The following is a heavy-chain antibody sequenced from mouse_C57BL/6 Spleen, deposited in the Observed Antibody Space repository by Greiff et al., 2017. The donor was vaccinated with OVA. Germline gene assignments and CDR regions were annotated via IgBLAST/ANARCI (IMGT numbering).Heavy chain of an antibody. V-gene: IGHV1-80*01. J-gene: IGHJ2*01. CDR1: GYAFSSYW. D-gene: IGHD1-1*01. Sequence: VQLKQSGAELVKPGASVKISCKASGYAFSSYWMNWVKQRPGKGLEWIGQIYPGDGDTNYNGKFKGKATMTADKSSSPAYMQLSSLTSEDSAVYFCARSGYYGSSPYYFDYWGQGTTLTVSS. CDR2: IYPGDGDT. CDR3: ARSGYYGSSPYYFDY.